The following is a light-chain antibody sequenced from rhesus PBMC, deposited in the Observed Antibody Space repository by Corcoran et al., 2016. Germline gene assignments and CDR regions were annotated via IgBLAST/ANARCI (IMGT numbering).Light chain of an antibody. J-gene: IGKJ2*01. CDR2: FAS. CDR1: QGIDSS. V-gene: IGKV1-66*01. Sequence: DIQMTQSPSSLLASVGDTVTITCRASQGIDSSLSWYQQEPGKAPKPLIYFASRLETGVPSRFSGSGSGTDYTLTLSSLQPDDIGTYFFHQYNNSPYSFGQGTNVEIK. CDR3: HQYNNSPYS.